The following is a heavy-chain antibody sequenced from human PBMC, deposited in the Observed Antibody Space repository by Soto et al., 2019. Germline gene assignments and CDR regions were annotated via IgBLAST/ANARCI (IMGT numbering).Heavy chain of an antibody. D-gene: IGHD2-8*01. CDR3: ASWLMQEHGYEI. CDR2: LYDVDGT. CDR1: GLTVSGKKY. V-gene: IGHV3-53*01. Sequence: DVQLVESGGGLIQPGGSLRLSCAAFGLTVSGKKYLAWVRQAPGKGLEWLSGLYDVDGTYYADSVKGRFTVSRDSSKSVVNLHSNRLSPDATPVYFCASWLMQEHGYEIWGLRTTVTVSS. J-gene: IGHJ3*02.